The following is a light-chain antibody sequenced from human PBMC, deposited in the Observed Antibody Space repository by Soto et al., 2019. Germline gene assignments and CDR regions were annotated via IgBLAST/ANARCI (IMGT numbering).Light chain of an antibody. J-gene: IGLJ1*01. CDR2: EVS. CDR1: SSDIGGYKD. V-gene: IGLV2-14*03. CDR3: CSYRSGTSPYYV. Sequence: QSALTQPASVSGSPGQSITISCTGTSSDIGGYKDVSWYQQHPGKAPQVLIFEVSYRPYGISNRFSGSKSGNVASLTISGLQAEVEADYYCCSYRSGTSPYYVFGTGTKVTVL.